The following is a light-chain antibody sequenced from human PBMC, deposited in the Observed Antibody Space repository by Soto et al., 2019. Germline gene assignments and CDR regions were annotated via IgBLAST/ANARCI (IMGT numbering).Light chain of an antibody. CDR2: WAS. CDR1: QSILYSSNNNNY. V-gene: IGKV4-1*01. Sequence: DIVMTQSPDSLAVSLGERATINCKSSQSILYSSNNNNYLAWYQQKPGQPPKLLIYWASTRESGVPGRFSGSGSGTDFTLTIRSLQAEDVAVYYCQQYYSSPLTFGGGTKVEIK. CDR3: QQYYSSPLT. J-gene: IGKJ4*02.